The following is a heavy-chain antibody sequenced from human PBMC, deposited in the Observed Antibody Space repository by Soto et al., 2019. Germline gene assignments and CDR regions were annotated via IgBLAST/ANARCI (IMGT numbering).Heavy chain of an antibody. J-gene: IGHJ5*02. CDR2: IKEDGSEK. CDR1: GFILRNYW. V-gene: IGHV3-7*03. D-gene: IGHD3-16*02. Sequence: PGGSLRLSCADSGFILRNYWMSWVRQAPGMGLQWVASIKEDGSEKYYEDPVKGRFTISRENAKNSLYLQMNSLRAEDTAVYYCARYRSLDPWGQGILVTVSS. CDR3: ARYRSLDP.